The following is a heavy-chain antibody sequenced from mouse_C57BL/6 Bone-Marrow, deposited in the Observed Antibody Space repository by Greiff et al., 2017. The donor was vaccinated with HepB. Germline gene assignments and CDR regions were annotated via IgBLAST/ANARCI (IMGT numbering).Heavy chain of an antibody. Sequence: EVKVVESGGGLVQPGASLKLSCESNEYEFPSHDMSWVRKTPEKRLELVAAINSDGGSTYYPDTMERRFIISRDNTKKTLYLQMSSLRSEDTALYYCARHGREGYAMDYWGQGTSVTVSS. CDR1: EYEFPSHD. CDR2: INSDGGST. CDR3: ARHGREGYAMDY. J-gene: IGHJ4*01. V-gene: IGHV5-2*01.